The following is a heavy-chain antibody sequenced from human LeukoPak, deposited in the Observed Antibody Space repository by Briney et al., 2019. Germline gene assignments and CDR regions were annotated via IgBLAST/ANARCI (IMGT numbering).Heavy chain of an antibody. CDR2: IWYDGSNK. Sequence: GGSLRLSCAACGFTFSSYGMHWVRQAPGKGLEWVAVIWYDGSNKYYADSVKGRFTISRDNSKNTLYLQMNSLRAEDTAVYYCAKGLSPYSSGWYDYWGQGTLVTVSS. V-gene: IGHV3-33*06. CDR1: GFTFSSYG. CDR3: AKGLSPYSSGWYDY. D-gene: IGHD6-19*01. J-gene: IGHJ4*02.